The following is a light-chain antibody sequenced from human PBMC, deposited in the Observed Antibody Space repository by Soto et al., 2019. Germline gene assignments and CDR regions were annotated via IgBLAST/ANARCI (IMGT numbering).Light chain of an antibody. V-gene: IGKV3-11*01. J-gene: IGKJ4*01. CDR2: DAS. Sequence: EIVLTQSPATLSLSPGERATLSCRASQSVSSYLAWYQQKPGQAPRLLIYDASNRATGIPARFSGSGSGTDFTITISSLEPEDFAVYYCHQRSDWPPLTFGGGTKVEIK. CDR3: HQRSDWPPLT. CDR1: QSVSSY.